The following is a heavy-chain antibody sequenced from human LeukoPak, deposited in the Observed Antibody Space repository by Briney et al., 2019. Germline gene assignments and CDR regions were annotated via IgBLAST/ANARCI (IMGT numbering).Heavy chain of an antibody. CDR1: GGTFSSYA. J-gene: IGHJ5*02. CDR3: AYRKVYAKANWFDP. CDR2: IIPIFGTA. Sequence: ASVKVSCKASGGTFSSYAISWVRQAPGQGLEWMGGIIPIFGTANYAQKFQGRVTITADESTSTAYMEPSSLRSEDTAVYYCAYRKVYAKANWFDPWGQGTLVTVSS. D-gene: IGHD2-8*01. V-gene: IGHV1-69*13.